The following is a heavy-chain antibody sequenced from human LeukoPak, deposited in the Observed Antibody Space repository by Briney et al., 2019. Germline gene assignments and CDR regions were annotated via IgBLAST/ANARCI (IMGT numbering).Heavy chain of an antibody. J-gene: IGHJ4*02. D-gene: IGHD2-2*02. CDR3: ASIPYYFDY. Sequence: SETLSLTCTVSGGSISSGTYYWGWIRQPPGKGLEWIGSIYYSGSTYYNPSLKSRVTISVDTSKNQFSLKLSSVTAADTAVYYCASIPYYFDYWGQGTLVTVSS. V-gene: IGHV4-39*07. CDR1: GGSISSGTYY. CDR2: IYYSGST.